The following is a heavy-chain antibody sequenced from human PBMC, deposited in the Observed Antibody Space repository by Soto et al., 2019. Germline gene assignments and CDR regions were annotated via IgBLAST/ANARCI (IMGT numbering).Heavy chain of an antibody. J-gene: IGHJ4*02. CDR2: IYWDDDK. D-gene: IGHD2-21*02. V-gene: IGHV2-5*02. CDR3: AHTLVNRGGDLAY. Sequence: QITLKESGPTLVKPTQTLTLTCTFSGFSLSTNRVGVGWIRQPPGKALEWLALIYWDDDKRYIPSLKSRLTITHDTSKNHVVLIMTNMDPLYTATYYCAHTLVNRGGDLAYWGQGTLVTVSS. CDR1: GFSLSTNRVG.